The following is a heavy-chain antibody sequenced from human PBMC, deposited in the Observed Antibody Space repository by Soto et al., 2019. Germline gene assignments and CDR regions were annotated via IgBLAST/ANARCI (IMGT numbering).Heavy chain of an antibody. Sequence: QVQLVQSGAEVKKPGASVKVSCKASGYTFTSYGISWVRQAPGQGLEWMGWISAYNGNTNYAQKLQGRVNMTTDTSTNTAYMELRSLRSDDTAVYYCAREGTADIVATVLSLYYYGMDVWGQGTTVTVSS. CDR1: GYTFTSYG. CDR3: AREGTADIVATVLSLYYYGMDV. D-gene: IGHD5-12*01. V-gene: IGHV1-18*01. CDR2: ISAYNGNT. J-gene: IGHJ6*02.